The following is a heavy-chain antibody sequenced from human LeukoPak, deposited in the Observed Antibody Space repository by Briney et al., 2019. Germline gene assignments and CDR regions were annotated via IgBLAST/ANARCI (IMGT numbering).Heavy chain of an antibody. CDR2: ISGSGDST. V-gene: IGHV3-23*01. D-gene: IGHD2-15*01. CDR3: ARDRWMSGGSGGGDC. Sequence: GGSLRLSCAASGFTFTRYGMTWVRQAPGKGLEWVSTISGSGDSTYYADSVKGRFSISRDNSENTVSLQMNSLRAEDTAIYYCARDRWMSGGSGGGDCWGQGTLVTVSS. J-gene: IGHJ4*02. CDR1: GFTFTRYG.